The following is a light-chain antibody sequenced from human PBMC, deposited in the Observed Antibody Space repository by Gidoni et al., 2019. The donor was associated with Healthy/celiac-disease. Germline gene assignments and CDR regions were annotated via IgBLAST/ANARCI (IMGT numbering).Light chain of an antibody. CDR3: QQLNSYLST. V-gene: IGKV1-9*01. CDR1: QGISSY. J-gene: IGKJ5*01. CDR2: AAS. Sequence: DIQLTQYPSFLSASVGDRVTITCRASQGISSYLAWYQQQPGKAPKLLIYAASTLQSGVPSRFSGSGSGTEFTLTISSLQPEDFATYYCQQLNSYLSTFGQGTRLEIK.